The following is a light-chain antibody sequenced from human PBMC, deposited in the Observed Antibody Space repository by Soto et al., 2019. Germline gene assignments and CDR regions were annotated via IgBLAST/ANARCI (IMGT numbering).Light chain of an antibody. CDR2: KAS. J-gene: IGKJ2*01. CDR3: QQYNDSFPYT. V-gene: IGKV1-5*03. CDR1: QSISTW. Sequence: DIQLTQSPSTLSASVGDRVTITCRASQSISTWLAWYQQKPGTVPKLLMYKASTLESGVPSRFSGSRSGTEFTLTVSSLQPDDFATYYCQQYNDSFPYTFGQGTKLEIK.